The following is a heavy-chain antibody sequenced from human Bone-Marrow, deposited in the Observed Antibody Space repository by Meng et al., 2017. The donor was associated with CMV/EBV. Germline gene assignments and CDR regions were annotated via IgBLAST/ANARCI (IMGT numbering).Heavy chain of an antibody. D-gene: IGHD3-10*01. J-gene: IGHJ6*01. CDR2: ISAYNGNT. CDR3: ARSRGRYGRYGSGSMRLAQYYYGMDV. V-gene: IGHV1-18*01. CDR1: GYTFTSYG. Sequence: ASVKVSCKASGYTFTSYGISWVRQAPGQGLEWMGWISAYNGNTNYAQKLQGRVTMTTDTSTSTAYMELRSLRSEDTAVYYCARSRGRYGRYGSGSMRLAQYYYGMDVWGQGTTVTVSS.